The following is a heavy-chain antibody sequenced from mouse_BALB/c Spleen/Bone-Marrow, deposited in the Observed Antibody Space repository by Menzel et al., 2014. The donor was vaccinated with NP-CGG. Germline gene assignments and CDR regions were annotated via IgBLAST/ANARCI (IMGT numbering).Heavy chain of an antibody. CDR3: ARDYYGSSYGFAY. V-gene: IGHV1-18*01. CDR1: GYSFTGYT. Sequence: EVQLQESGPELVKPGASMKISCKASGYSFTGYTMNWVKQTHGKNLEWIGLINPYNGGTSYNQKFKGKATLTVDKSSSTAYMELLSLTSEDSAVYYCARDYYGSSYGFAYWGQGTLVTVSA. J-gene: IGHJ3*01. CDR2: INPYNGGT. D-gene: IGHD1-1*01.